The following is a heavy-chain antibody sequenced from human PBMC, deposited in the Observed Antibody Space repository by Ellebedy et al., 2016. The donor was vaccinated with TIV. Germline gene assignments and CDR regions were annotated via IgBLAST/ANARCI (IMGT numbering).Heavy chain of an antibody. CDR1: GWSFRGYS. J-gene: IGHJ6*02. Sequence: MPSETLSLTCAVYGWSFRGYSLRWIRQSPGKGLEWIGEINHSGRSNYNPSLKSRVTISVDTSKNQFSLKLSSVTAADTAVCYCARGRRFFYYYGMDVWGQGTTVTVSS. V-gene: IGHV4-34*01. CDR2: INHSGRS. D-gene: IGHD3-3*01. CDR3: ARGRRFFYYYGMDV.